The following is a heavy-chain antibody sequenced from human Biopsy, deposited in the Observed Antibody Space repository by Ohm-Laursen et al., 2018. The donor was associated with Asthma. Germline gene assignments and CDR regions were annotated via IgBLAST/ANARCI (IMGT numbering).Heavy chain of an antibody. J-gene: IGHJ6*02. V-gene: IGHV1-18*01. Sequence: ASVKVSCKTSGYTFNSAGITWVRQAPGQGLEWMGWINVYNGNTKVAQRLQDRVTMITDTSTSTAYMELRSLRSDDTAVYFCARAVDYSHYYGIDVWGQGTTVTVS. CDR2: INVYNGNT. D-gene: IGHD3-10*01. CDR1: GYTFNSAG. CDR3: ARAVDYSHYYGIDV.